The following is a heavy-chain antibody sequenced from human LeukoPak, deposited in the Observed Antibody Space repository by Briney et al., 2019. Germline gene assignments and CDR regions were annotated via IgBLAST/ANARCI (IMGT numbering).Heavy chain of an antibody. V-gene: IGHV5-51*01. J-gene: IGHJ6*03. CDR1: GYSFTSYW. Sequence: GESLKISCKGSGYSFTSYWIGWVRQMPGKGLEWMGIIYPGDSDTRYSPSFQGQVTISADKSISTAYLQWSSLKASDTAMYYCARQGVPAAIDSYYYSYYMDVWGKGTTVTVSS. D-gene: IGHD2-2*01. CDR2: IYPGDSDT. CDR3: ARQGVPAAIDSYYYSYYMDV.